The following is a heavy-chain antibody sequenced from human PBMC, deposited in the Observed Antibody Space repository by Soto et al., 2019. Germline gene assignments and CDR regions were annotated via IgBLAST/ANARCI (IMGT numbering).Heavy chain of an antibody. CDR1: GFSISDYY. Sequence: PGGSLRLSCAASGFSISDYYMTWIRQAPGKGLEWVSYISSSGSTIYYADSVKGRFTISRDNAKNSLYLQVNSLRAEDTAVYYCARDPGIGVAGTAGWFDPWGQGTLVTVSS. CDR3: ARDPGIGVAGTAGWFDP. J-gene: IGHJ5*02. V-gene: IGHV3-11*01. CDR2: ISSSGSTI. D-gene: IGHD6-19*01.